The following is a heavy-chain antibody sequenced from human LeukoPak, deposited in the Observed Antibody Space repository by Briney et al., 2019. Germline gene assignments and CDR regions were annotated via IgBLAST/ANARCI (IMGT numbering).Heavy chain of an antibody. CDR1: GFTFSNYA. D-gene: IGHD6-13*01. CDR3: ARSDYSSSWYFFDY. J-gene: IGHJ4*02. CDR2: ISVSGGST. V-gene: IGHV3-23*01. Sequence: PGGSLRLSCAASGFTFSNYAMSWVRQAPGKGLEWVSTISVSGGSTYYANSVKGRFTISRDNSKNTLFLQMNSLRAEDTAVYYCARSDYSSSWYFFDYWGQGTLVTVSS.